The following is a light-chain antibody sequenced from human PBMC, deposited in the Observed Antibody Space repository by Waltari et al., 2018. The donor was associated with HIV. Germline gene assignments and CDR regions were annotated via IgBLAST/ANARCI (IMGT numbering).Light chain of an antibody. Sequence: DIQMTQSPSSLSASVGDRVTITCRASQKISNYLHWYHQKPGKAPNLLIYAATSVQSGVPSRFSGSGSGTDFTLTITSLQPEDFGTYYCQQSYSPPWTFGQGTKVEIK. CDR2: AAT. V-gene: IGKV1-39*01. CDR1: QKISNY. CDR3: QQSYSPPWT. J-gene: IGKJ1*01.